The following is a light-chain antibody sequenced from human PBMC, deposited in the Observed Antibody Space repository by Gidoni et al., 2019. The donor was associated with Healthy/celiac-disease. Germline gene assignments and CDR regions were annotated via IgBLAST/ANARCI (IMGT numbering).Light chain of an antibody. V-gene: IGKV3-15*01. CDR1: QSVSSN. Sequence: IVITQSPATLSVSPGERATLSCRASQSVSSNLAWYQQKPGQAPRLLIYGASTRANGIPARFRGSGAGTEFNLNISSLQSEDFAVYYCKQDNNWPPLTFGGGTKVEIK. J-gene: IGKJ4*01. CDR2: GAS. CDR3: KQDNNWPPLT.